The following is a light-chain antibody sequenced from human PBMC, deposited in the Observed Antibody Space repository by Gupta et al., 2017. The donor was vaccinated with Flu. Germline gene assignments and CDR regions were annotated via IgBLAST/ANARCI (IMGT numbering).Light chain of an antibody. CDR3: QQSDSTPYI. CDR1: QSISSY. J-gene: IGKJ2*01. CDR2: AAS. Sequence: DIQMTQSPSSLSAPVGDRVTITCRASQSISSYLNWYQQKPGKAPKLLIYAASSLQSGVPSRFSGSGSGTDFTLTISRLQPEDFATYYCQQSDSTPYIFGQGTKMEIK. V-gene: IGKV1-39*01.